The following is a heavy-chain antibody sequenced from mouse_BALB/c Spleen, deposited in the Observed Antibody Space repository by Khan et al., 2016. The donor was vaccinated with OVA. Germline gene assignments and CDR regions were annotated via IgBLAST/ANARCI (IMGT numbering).Heavy chain of an antibody. CDR1: GYTFTSYW. Sequence: QVQLQQSGAELVKAGASVKMSCKASGYTFTSYWMHWVKQRLGQGLEWFAETNPTNGRTYYNETFKSKATLTVDKSSSTAYMLLSGPTFEDSAVYYCARIKKIVATCFDYWGQGTTLTVSS. D-gene: IGHD1-1*01. CDR3: ARIKKIVATCFDY. J-gene: IGHJ2*01. V-gene: IGHV1S81*02. CDR2: TNPTNGRT.